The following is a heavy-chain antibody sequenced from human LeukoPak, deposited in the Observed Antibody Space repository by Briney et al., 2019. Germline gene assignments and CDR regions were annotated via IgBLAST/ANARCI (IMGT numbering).Heavy chain of an antibody. V-gene: IGHV3-53*01. J-gene: IGHJ4*02. CDR2: IYSGGST. CDR1: GFTVSSNY. CDR3: ARDSGYEFDY. Sequence: GGSLRLSCAASGFTVSSNYMSWVSQAPGKGLEWDSVIYSGGSTYYADSVKGRFTISRDNSKNTLYLQMNSLRAEDTAVYYCARDSGYEFDYWGQGTLVTVSS. D-gene: IGHD3-22*01.